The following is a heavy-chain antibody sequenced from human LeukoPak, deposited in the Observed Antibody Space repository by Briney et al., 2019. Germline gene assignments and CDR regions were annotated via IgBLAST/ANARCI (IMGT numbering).Heavy chain of an antibody. CDR3: AREPIYIGSGWYYYYYMDV. V-gene: IGHV3-7*01. CDR2: IKQDGSEK. D-gene: IGHD6-19*01. CDR1: GFTFSRYF. Sequence: GGPLRLSCAASGFTFSRYFLAWVRQAPGKGLEWVANIKQDGSEKYYVDSVKGRFTISRDIAKNSLYLQMNSLRAEDTAVYYCAREPIYIGSGWYYYYYMDVWGKGTTVTVSS. J-gene: IGHJ6*03.